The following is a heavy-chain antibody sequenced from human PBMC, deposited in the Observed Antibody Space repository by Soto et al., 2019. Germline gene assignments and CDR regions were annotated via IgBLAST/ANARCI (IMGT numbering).Heavy chain of an antibody. CDR3: ARDRRGSSWWGNWFDP. CDR2: IIPIFGTA. J-gene: IGHJ5*02. V-gene: IGHV1-69*06. D-gene: IGHD6-13*01. Sequence: ASVKVSCKASGGTFSSYAISWVRQAPGQGLEWMGGIIPIFGTANYAQKFQGRVTITADKSTSTAYMELSSLRSEDTAVYYCARDRRGSSWWGNWFDPWGQGTLVTVSS. CDR1: GGTFSSYA.